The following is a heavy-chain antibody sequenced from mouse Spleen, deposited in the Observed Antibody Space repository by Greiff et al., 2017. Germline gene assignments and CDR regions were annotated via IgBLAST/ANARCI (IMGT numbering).Heavy chain of an antibody. V-gene: IGHV1-59*01. CDR3: ARYPYGDY. J-gene: IGHJ4*01. D-gene: IGHD1-1*01. CDR2: IDPSDSYT. Sequence: VQLQQPGAELVRPGTSVKLSCKASGYTFTSYWMHWVKQRPGQGLEWIGVIDPSDSYTNYNQKFKGKATLTVDTSSSTAYMQLSSLTSEDSAVYYCARYPYGDYWGQGTSVTVSS. CDR1: GYTFTSYW.